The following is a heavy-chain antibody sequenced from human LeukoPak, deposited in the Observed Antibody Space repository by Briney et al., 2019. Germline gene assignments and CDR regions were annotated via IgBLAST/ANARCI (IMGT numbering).Heavy chain of an antibody. CDR3: ARAYDFPEYYFDY. V-gene: IGHV3-48*02. CDR1: GFTFRTYG. Sequence: GGSLRLSCAASGFTFRTYGMNWVRQAPGKGLEWISYINSDSDTVYYSNSVEGRFTISRDNVKNSLYLQMNSLRDEDTAMYYCARAYDFPEYYFDYWGQGSLVTVSS. D-gene: IGHD3-3*01. J-gene: IGHJ4*02. CDR2: INSDSDTV.